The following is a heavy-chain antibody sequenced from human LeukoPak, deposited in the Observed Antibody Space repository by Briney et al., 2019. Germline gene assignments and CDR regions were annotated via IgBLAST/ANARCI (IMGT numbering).Heavy chain of an antibody. D-gene: IGHD2-15*01. V-gene: IGHV3-23*01. Sequence: QPGGSLRLSCAASGFTFDNYAMAWIRQAPGKGLEWVSVIRSRSTATYYADCAKGRFSISRDNSKNTLNLHMNSLRAEDTAIYYCAKGCYSNDRVLELVDSWGQGTQVTVSS. CDR3: AKGCYSNDRVLELVDS. J-gene: IGHJ4*02. CDR2: IRSRSTAT. CDR1: GFTFDNYA.